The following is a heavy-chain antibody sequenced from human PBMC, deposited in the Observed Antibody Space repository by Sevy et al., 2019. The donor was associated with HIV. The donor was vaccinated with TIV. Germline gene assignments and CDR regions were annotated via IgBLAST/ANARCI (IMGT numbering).Heavy chain of an antibody. CDR3: ASELTHSSSWDNFDY. CDR2: ISYDGSNK. D-gene: IGHD6-13*01. V-gene: IGHV3-30-3*01. J-gene: IGHJ4*02. CDR1: GFTFSSYA. Sequence: GGSLRLSCAASGFTFSSYAMHWVRQAPGKGLEWVAVISYDGSNKYYADSVKGRFTISRDNSKNTLYLQMNSRRAEDTAVYYCASELTHSSSWDNFDYWGQGTLVTVSS.